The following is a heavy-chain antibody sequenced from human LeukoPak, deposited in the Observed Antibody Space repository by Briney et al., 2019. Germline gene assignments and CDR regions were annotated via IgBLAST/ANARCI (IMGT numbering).Heavy chain of an antibody. CDR3: AKGAGGSSSDFDI. J-gene: IGHJ3*02. V-gene: IGHV3-9*03. CDR1: GFTFDDYA. CDR2: ISWNSGSI. D-gene: IGHD6-6*01. Sequence: TGGSLRLSCAASGFTFDDYAMHWVRQAPGKGLEWVSGISWNSGSIGYADSVKGRFTISRDNAKNSLYLQMNSLRAEDMALYYCAKGAGGSSSDFDIWGQGTMVTVSS.